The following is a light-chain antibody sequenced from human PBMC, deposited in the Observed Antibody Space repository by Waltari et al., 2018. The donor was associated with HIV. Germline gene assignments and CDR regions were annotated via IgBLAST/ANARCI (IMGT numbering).Light chain of an antibody. CDR3: AAWDDSLNGPV. J-gene: IGLJ2*01. Sequence: QSVLTQPPSASGPPGRRVTISCSGSSSNIGSNTVNWYQQLTGTDPKLLNYINNRRPSGVPDRFSGSKSGTSASLAISGLQSEDEADYYCAAWDDSLNGPVFGGGTKLTVL. CDR1: SSNIGSNT. CDR2: INN. V-gene: IGLV1-44*01.